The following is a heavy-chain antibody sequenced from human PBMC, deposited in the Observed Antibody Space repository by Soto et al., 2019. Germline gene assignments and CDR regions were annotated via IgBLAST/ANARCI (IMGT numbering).Heavy chain of an antibody. Sequence: SVKVSCKASGGTFSSYAISWVRQAPGQGLEWMGGIIPIFGTANYAQKFQGRVTITADESTSTAYMELSSLRSEDTAVYYCARGGPTYYYDSSRSYRNWFDPWGQGPLVTVSS. CDR3: ARGGPTYYYDSSRSYRNWFDP. V-gene: IGHV1-69*13. CDR1: GGTFSSYA. J-gene: IGHJ5*02. CDR2: IIPIFGTA. D-gene: IGHD3-22*01.